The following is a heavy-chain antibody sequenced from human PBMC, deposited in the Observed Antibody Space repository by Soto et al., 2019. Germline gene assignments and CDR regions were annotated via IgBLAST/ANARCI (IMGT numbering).Heavy chain of an antibody. CDR3: ASRLIDIYDFLSGYRKPRDD. CDR2: ISSSSSYI. V-gene: IGHV3-21*01. CDR1: GFTFSSYS. D-gene: IGHD3-3*01. Sequence: EVQLVESGGGLVKPGGSLRLSCAASGFTFSSYSMNWVRQAPGKGLEWVSSISSSSSYIYYADSVKGRFTISRDNAENSLYLQMNSLQDEDAAVYYCASRLIDIYDFLSGYRKPRDDWGQGTLVTVSS. J-gene: IGHJ4*02.